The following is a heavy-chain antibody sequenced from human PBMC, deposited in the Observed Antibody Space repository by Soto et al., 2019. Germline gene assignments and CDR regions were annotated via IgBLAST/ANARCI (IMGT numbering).Heavy chain of an antibody. CDR3: ARDRLIATACTARHYFGLDV. J-gene: IGHJ6*02. CDR2: IYYSGNT. D-gene: IGHD2-21*01. Sequence: PSETLSLTCTVSGGSIRSGGYYWSWVRQNPRRGLEWIGNIYYSGNTYYNPSLKSRLTISVDTSKNQFSLNLSSVTAADTAVYYCARDRLIATACTARHYFGLDVWGQGTTVTVSS. V-gene: IGHV4-31*03. CDR1: GGSIRSGGYY.